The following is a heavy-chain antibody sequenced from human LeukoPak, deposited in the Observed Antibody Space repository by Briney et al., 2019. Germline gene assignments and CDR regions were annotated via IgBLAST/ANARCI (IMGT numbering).Heavy chain of an antibody. CDR3: AKELERLDDYYYYGMDV. Sequence: PGGSLRLSCEASGFTFGSHAMYWVRQAPGKGLEWVAGIFGSGGSPHYADPVKGRFTISRDNPKNSLYLQMNSLRAEDTALYYCAKELERLDDYYYYGMDVWGQGTTVTVSS. D-gene: IGHD1-1*01. J-gene: IGHJ6*02. V-gene: IGHV3-23*01. CDR2: IFGSGGSP. CDR1: GFTFGSHA.